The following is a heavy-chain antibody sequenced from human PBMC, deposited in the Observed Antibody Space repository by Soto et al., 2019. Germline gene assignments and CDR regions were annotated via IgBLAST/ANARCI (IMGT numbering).Heavy chain of an antibody. D-gene: IGHD3-10*01. CDR2: ISGSGGST. Sequence: EVQLLESGGGLVQPGGSLRLSCAASGFTFSSYAMRWVRQAPEKGLEWVSAISGSGGSTYYADSVKGRFTISRDNSRNTLYLEMNSLRAEDTAVYYCAKDLWFGELLPFDYWGQGTPVTVSS. CDR1: GFTFSSYA. V-gene: IGHV3-23*01. J-gene: IGHJ4*02. CDR3: AKDLWFGELLPFDY.